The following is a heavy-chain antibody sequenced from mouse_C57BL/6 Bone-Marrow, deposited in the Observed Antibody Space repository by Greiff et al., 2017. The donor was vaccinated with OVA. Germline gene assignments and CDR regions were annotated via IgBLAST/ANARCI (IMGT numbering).Heavy chain of an antibody. CDR3: AREREHVYALDY. J-gene: IGHJ4*01. Sequence: QVQLQQSGAELVKPGASVKMSCKASGYTFTSYWITWVKQRPGQGLEWIGDIYPGSGSTNYNEKFKSKATLTVDTSSSTAYMQLSSLTSEDSAVYYCAREREHVYALDYWGQGTSVTVSS. CDR2: IYPGSGST. CDR1: GYTFTSYW. V-gene: IGHV1-55*01.